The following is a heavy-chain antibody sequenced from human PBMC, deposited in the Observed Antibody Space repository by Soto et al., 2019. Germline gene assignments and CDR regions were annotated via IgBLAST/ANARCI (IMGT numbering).Heavy chain of an antibody. V-gene: IGHV1-69*12. CDR2: IIPIFGTA. CDR3: AKSSVAHYGMDV. Sequence: QVQLVQSGAEVKKPGSSVKVSCKASGGTFSSYAISWVRQAPGQGLEWMGGIIPIFGTANYAQKFQGRVTSTADESTRPAYMELSSLRSEDTAVYYCAKSSVAHYGMDVWGQGTTVTVSS. CDR1: GGTFSSYA. D-gene: IGHD1-26*01. J-gene: IGHJ6*02.